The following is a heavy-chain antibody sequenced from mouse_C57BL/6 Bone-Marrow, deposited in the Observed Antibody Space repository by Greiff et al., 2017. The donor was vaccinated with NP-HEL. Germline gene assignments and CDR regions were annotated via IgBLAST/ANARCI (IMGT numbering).Heavy chain of an antibody. CDR1: GYTFTSYW. Sequence: QVQLQQPGAELVRPGTSVKLSCKASGYTFTSYWMHWVNQRPGQGLEWIGVIDPSDSYTNYNQKFKGKATLTVDTSSSTAYMQLSSLTSEDSAVYYCARYYYGSSYIYWYFDVWGTGTTVTVSS. D-gene: IGHD1-1*01. CDR2: IDPSDSYT. CDR3: ARYYYGSSYIYWYFDV. J-gene: IGHJ1*03. V-gene: IGHV1-59*01.